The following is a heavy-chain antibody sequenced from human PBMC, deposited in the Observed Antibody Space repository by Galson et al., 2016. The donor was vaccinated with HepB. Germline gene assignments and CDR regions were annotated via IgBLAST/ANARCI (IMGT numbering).Heavy chain of an antibody. V-gene: IGHV3-43*01. J-gene: IGHJ5*02. CDR3: ATGLTGYHYPFKVWFDP. D-gene: IGHD3-22*01. CDR1: GLTSDDYT. CDR2: ISWDGSNT. Sequence: SLRLSCAASGLTSDDYTMHWLRQVPGKGLVWAALISWDGSNTFSSETVSGRFTISRGNTKNSLSLQMSRLRSKDTAFYHCATGLTGYHYPFKVWFDPWGPGTLVTVSS.